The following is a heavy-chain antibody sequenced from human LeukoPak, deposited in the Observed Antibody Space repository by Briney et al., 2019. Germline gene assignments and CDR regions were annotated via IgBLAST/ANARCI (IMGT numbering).Heavy chain of an antibody. D-gene: IGHD5-18*01. J-gene: IGHJ4*02. V-gene: IGHV3-66*01. CDR3: AKDVGYSHGYSFDY. CDR1: GFTVSSKY. CDR2: IYSGGST. Sequence: GGSLRLSCAVSGFTVSSKYMSWVRQAPGKGLEWVSVIYSGGSTYYADSVKGRFTISRDNSKNTLYPQMNSLRAEDTAVYYCAKDVGYSHGYSFDYWGQGTQVTVSS.